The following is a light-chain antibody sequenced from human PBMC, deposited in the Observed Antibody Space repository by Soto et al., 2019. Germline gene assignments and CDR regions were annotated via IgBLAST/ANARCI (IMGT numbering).Light chain of an antibody. J-gene: IGKJ5*01. CDR3: QHYNNWPPSIT. V-gene: IGKV3-15*01. CDR2: GAS. CDR1: QSVSSN. Sequence: EIVMTQSPATLSMSPGERATLSCRASQSVSSNLAWYQQKHGQAPRLLIYGASTRSTGIPARFSGSGSGTEFSLTISSLQSEDFAVYYCQHYNNWPPSITFGQGTRLEIK.